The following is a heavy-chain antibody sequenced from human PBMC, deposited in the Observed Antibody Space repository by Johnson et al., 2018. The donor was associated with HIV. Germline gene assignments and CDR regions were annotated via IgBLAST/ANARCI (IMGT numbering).Heavy chain of an antibody. Sequence: EVQLVESGGGLIQPGGSLRLSCAASGFTVSSNYMSWVRQAPGKGLEWVSVIYSGGSTYYADSVKGRFTISRDNSKNSVYLQMNSLRAEDTALYYCAREALTYYDSSGSYYPVHDAFDIWGLGTLVTVSS. CDR2: IYSGGST. J-gene: IGHJ3*02. CDR1: GFTVSSNY. D-gene: IGHD3-10*01. CDR3: AREALTYYDSSGSYYPVHDAFDI. V-gene: IGHV3-53*01.